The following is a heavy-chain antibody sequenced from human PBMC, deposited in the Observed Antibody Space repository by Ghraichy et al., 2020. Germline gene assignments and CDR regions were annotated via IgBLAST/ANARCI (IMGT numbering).Heavy chain of an antibody. D-gene: IGHD2-15*01. V-gene: IGHV3-74*01. CDR3: AREYCRGGRCFFGTGGSHFDY. CDR1: GFSLSNYW. Sequence: GGSLRLSCAASGFSLSNYWMHWVRQVPGKGLVWVSRIKSDGGSTIYADSVKGRFTISRDNAKNKLYLQMNSLRAEDTAVYYCAREYCRGGRCFFGTGGSHFDYWGQGSLVTVSS. CDR2: IKSDGGST. J-gene: IGHJ4*02.